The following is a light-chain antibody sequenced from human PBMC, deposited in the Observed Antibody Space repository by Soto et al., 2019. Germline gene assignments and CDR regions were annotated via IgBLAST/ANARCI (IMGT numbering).Light chain of an antibody. V-gene: IGLV2-14*01. Sequence: QSALTQPASVSGSPGQSITISCTGTSSDVGGYNYVSWYQQHPGKAPKLMIYEVSNRPSGVSNRFSGSKSGNTASLTIPGLQDEDEADYYCSSYTSSSTRVVFGTGTKVTVL. CDR3: SSYTSSSTRVV. J-gene: IGLJ1*01. CDR2: EVS. CDR1: SSDVGGYNY.